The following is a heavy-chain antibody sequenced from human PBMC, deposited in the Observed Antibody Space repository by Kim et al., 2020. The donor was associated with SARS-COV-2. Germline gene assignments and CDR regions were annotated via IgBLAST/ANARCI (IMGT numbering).Heavy chain of an antibody. D-gene: IGHD2-2*03. J-gene: IGHJ6*02. CDR3: AKDLGYCSSTSCYPPYGMDV. CDR2: ISDSGGST. Sequence: GGSLRLSCAASGFTFSSFAMSWVRQAPGKGLEWVSAISDSGGSTHYADSVKGRFTISRDNSKNTLYLQMNSLRAEDTAVYYCAKDLGYCSSTSCYPPYGMDVWGQGTTVTVSS. V-gene: IGHV3-23*01. CDR1: GFTFSSFA.